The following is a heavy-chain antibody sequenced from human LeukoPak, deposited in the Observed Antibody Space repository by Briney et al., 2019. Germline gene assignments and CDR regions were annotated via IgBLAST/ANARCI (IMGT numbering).Heavy chain of an antibody. CDR1: GYTFTGYY. V-gene: IGHV1-2*02. Sequence: ASVKVSCKASGYTFTGYYMHWVRQAPGQGLEWMGWINPNSGGTNYAQKFQGRVTMTRDTSISTAYMELSRLRSDDTAVYYCARVRSRDYYDFWSGPGGYFDYWGQGTLVTVSS. J-gene: IGHJ4*02. D-gene: IGHD3-3*01. CDR2: INPNSGGT. CDR3: ARVRSRDYYDFWSGPGGYFDY.